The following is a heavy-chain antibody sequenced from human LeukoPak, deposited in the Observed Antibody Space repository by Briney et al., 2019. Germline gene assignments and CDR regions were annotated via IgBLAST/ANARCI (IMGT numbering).Heavy chain of an antibody. Sequence: GSSVKVSCKASGGTFSSYAISWVPQAPGQGLEWMGGIIPIFGTANYAQKFQGRVTITTDESTSTAYMELSSLRSEDTAVYYCARSEGWDSSGWSSRAYYYYYMDVWGKGTTVTVSS. V-gene: IGHV1-69*05. J-gene: IGHJ6*03. CDR1: GGTFSSYA. D-gene: IGHD6-19*01. CDR2: IIPIFGTA. CDR3: ARSEGWDSSGWSSRAYYYYYMDV.